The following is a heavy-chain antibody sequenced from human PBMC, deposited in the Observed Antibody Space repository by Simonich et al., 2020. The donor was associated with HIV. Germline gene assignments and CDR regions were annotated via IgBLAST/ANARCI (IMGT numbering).Heavy chain of an antibody. CDR2: ISYDGSNK. CDR1: GFTFSSYA. CDR3: ASGGSISSVWADDY. Sequence: QVQLVESGGGVVQPGRSLRLSCAASGFTFSSYAMHWVRQAPGKWLEWVAVISYDGSNKYYADSVKGRFTISKDNSKSTLYLQMNSLRAEDTAVYYCASGGSISSVWADDYWGQGTLVTVSS. J-gene: IGHJ4*02. D-gene: IGHD3-16*01. V-gene: IGHV3-30*07.